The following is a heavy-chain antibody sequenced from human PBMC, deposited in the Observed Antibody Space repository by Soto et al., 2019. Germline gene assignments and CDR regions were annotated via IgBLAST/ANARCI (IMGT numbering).Heavy chain of an antibody. V-gene: IGHV1-69*13. D-gene: IGHD6-13*01. CDR3: ARDLRQQLDKPQGNAEPNYYYYGMDV. J-gene: IGHJ6*02. CDR2: IIPIFGTA. CDR1: GGTFSSYA. Sequence: GASVKVSCKASGGTFSSYAISWVRQAPGQGLEWMGGIIPIFGTANYAQKFQGRVTITADESTSTAYMELSSLRSEDTAVYYCARDLRQQLDKPQGNAEPNYYYYGMDVWGQGTTVTVSS.